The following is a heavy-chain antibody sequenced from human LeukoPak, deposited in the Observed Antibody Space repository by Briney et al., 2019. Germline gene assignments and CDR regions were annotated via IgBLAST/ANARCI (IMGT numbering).Heavy chain of an antibody. CDR2: IRSDGST. CDR3: ARRRGGYGEGEFDY. J-gene: IGHJ4*02. Sequence: PGGSLRLSCVASGFTVNSKSMIWVRQAPEKGLDCVSYIRSDGSTQHADSVRGRFTISRDGSTNTVYLQMNSLRVEDTAIYYCARRRGGYGEGEFDYWGQGTLVTVSS. CDR1: GFTVNSKS. D-gene: IGHD4-17*01. V-gene: IGHV3-66*01.